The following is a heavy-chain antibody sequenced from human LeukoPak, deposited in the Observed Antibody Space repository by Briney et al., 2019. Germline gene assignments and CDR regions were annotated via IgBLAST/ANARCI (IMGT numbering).Heavy chain of an antibody. J-gene: IGHJ4*02. CDR3: AKDLATMVRGVGDY. Sequence: PGGSLRLSCAASGFTFSSYSMNWVRQAPGKGLEWVSSISSSSSYIYYADSVKGRFTISRDNSKNTLYLQMNSLRAEDTAVYYCAKDLATMVRGVGDYWGQGTLVTVSS. D-gene: IGHD3-10*01. V-gene: IGHV3-21*04. CDR2: ISSSSSYI. CDR1: GFTFSSYS.